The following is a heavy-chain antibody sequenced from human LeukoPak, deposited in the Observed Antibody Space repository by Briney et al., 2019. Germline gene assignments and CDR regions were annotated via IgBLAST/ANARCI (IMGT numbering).Heavy chain of an antibody. CDR2: ITASGSST. D-gene: IGHD2-2*01. V-gene: IGHV3-23*01. Sequence: GGSLRLSCAASGFTFSSYGMSWVRQAPGKGLEWVSGITASGSSTYYADSVKGRFTISRDNSKNPLYLQMNSLRVEDAAAYYCAKPVVPAARLFDFWGQGTLVTVSS. CDR3: AKPVVPAARLFDF. CDR1: GFTFSSYG. J-gene: IGHJ4*02.